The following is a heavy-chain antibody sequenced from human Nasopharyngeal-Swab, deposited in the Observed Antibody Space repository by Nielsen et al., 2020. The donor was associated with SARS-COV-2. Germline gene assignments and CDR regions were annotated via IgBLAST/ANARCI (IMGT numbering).Heavy chain of an antibody. CDR1: GFIFTNYA. CDR3: AKDRDSGDDSGEYYHYYGMDV. J-gene: IGHJ6*02. V-gene: IGHV3-23*01. D-gene: IGHD5-12*01. Sequence: GGSLRLSCSASGFIFTNYAMNWVRQPPGRGLEWVSAISGSDDSTKYADSVKGRFTISRDHSKNTLDLQMNSLRAEDTAMYYCAKDRDSGDDSGEYYHYYGMDVWGQGTSVTVS. CDR2: ISGSDDST.